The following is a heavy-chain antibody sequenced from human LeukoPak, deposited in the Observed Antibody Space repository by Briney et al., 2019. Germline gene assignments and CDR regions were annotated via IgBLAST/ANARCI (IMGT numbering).Heavy chain of an antibody. CDR2: IYHSGST. CDR3: AREVRGVIRIHQKLNWFDP. CDR1: GGSICSSNW. J-gene: IGHJ5*02. Sequence: SETLSLTCAVSGGSICSSNWWSWVRQPPGKGLEWIGEIYHSGSTNYNPSLKSRVTISVDKSKNQFSLKLSSVTAADTAVYYCAREVRGVIRIHQKLNWFDPWGQGTLVTVSS. D-gene: IGHD3-10*01. V-gene: IGHV4-4*02.